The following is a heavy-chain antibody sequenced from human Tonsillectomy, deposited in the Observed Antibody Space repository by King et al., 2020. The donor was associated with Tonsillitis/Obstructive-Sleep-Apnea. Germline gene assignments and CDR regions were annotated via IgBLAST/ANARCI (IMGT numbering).Heavy chain of an antibody. D-gene: IGHD3-3*01. J-gene: IGHJ6*04. CDR2: IGTAGDT. CDR1: GFTFSSYD. Sequence: VQLVESGGGLVQPGGSLRLSCAASGFTFSSYDMHWVRQPTGKGLEWVSAIGTAGDTYYPGSVKGRFTISRENARNSLYLQMNSLRAGDTAVYYCARDRFLKLDVWGKGTTVTVSS. V-gene: IGHV3-13*04. CDR3: ARDRFLKLDV.